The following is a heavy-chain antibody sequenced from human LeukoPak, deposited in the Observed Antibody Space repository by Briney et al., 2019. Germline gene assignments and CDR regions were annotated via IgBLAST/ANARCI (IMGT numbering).Heavy chain of an antibody. J-gene: IGHJ6*02. CDR2: INSDGSIT. V-gene: IGHV3-74*01. D-gene: IGHD5-18*01. Sequence: GGSLRLSCAASGFTFTTYWMHWVRQAPGKGLVWVSHINSDGSITSYADSVKGRFTISRDNAKNTLYPQMNSLRAEDTAVYYCARDAVDTANAVWGQGTTVTVSS. CDR3: ARDAVDTANAV. CDR1: GFTFTTYW.